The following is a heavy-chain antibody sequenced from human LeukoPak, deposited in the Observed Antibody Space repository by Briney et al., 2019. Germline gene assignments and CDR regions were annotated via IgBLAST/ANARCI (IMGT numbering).Heavy chain of an antibody. CDR2: IYYSGST. Sequence: SETLSLTCTVSGGSISSSSYYWGWIRQPPGKGLEWIGSIYYSGSTYYNPSLKSRVTISVDTSKNQFSLKLSSVTAADTAVYYCAGITIFGVVYDYWGQGTLVTVSS. CDR1: GGSISSSSYY. V-gene: IGHV4-39*01. J-gene: IGHJ4*02. CDR3: AGITIFGVVYDY. D-gene: IGHD3-3*01.